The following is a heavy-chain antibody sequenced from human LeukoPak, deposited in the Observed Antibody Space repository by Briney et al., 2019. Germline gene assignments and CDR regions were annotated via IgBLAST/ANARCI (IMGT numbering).Heavy chain of an antibody. Sequence: GGSLRLSCAASGFTFSSYSMSWVRQPPAKVLEWVSAISDNGGSTYYTDSVKGRFTISRDNSKNPLYLQMNSLRAEDTAVYYWVCSIASVGVCRWGAFDIWGQGAMVTVSS. CDR3: VCSIASVGVCRWGAFDI. V-gene: IGHV3-23*01. CDR1: GFTFSSYS. J-gene: IGHJ3*02. CDR2: ISDNGGST. D-gene: IGHD3-3*01.